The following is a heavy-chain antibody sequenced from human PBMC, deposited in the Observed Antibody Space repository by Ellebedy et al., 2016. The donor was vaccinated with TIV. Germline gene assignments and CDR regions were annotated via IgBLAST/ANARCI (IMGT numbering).Heavy chain of an antibody. CDR3: ARRLYGDFANWFDP. CDR1: GFSLATSGVG. CDR2: IYWDDRK. V-gene: IGHV2-5*02. Sequence: SGPTLVKPTQTLTLTCTFSGFSLATSGVGVDWIRQPPGKALEWLALIYWDDRKYCRPSLKSRLTIAKDTSKNQVVLTMTHMDPVDTATYYCARRLYGDFANWFDPWGQGTLVTVSS. D-gene: IGHD4-17*01. J-gene: IGHJ5*02.